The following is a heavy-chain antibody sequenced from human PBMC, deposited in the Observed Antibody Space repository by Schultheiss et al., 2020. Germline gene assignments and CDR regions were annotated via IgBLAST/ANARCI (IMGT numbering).Heavy chain of an antibody. Sequence: SETLSLTCNVSGGSVSSGSHYWTWIRQPPGKGLEWIGEINHSGSTNYNPSLKSRVTISVDTSKNQFSLKLSSVTAADTAVYYCARGRRTVTTFKGWFDPWGQGTLVTVSS. CDR1: GGSVSSGSHY. CDR2: INHSGST. V-gene: IGHV4-39*07. D-gene: IGHD4-17*01. J-gene: IGHJ5*02. CDR3: ARGRRTVTTFKGWFDP.